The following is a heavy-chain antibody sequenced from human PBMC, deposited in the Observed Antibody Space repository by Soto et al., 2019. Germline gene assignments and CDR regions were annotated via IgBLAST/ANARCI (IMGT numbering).Heavy chain of an antibody. J-gene: IGHJ6*02. CDR3: ARGRTVVGPGEGYYYYYGMDV. CDR2: IYYSGST. Sequence: KPSETLSLTCTVSGGSISSYYWSWIRQPPGKGLEWIGYIYYSGSTNYNPSLKSRVTISVDTSKNQFSLKLSSVTAADTAVYYCARGRTVVGPGEGYYYYYGMDVWGQGTTVTVSS. D-gene: IGHD2-15*01. V-gene: IGHV4-59*01. CDR1: GGSISSYY.